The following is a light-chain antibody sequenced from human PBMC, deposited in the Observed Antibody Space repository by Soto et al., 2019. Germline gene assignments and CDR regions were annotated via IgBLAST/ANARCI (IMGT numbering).Light chain of an antibody. J-gene: IGLJ3*02. Sequence: QSALTQPASVSGSPGQSITISCTGTSSDVGGYNYVSWYQQHPGKAPKLMIYDVSNRPSGVSNRFSGSKSGNTASLTISGLQAEDEDDYYCSSYTSSSNWVFGGGTKLTVL. CDR3: SSYTSSSNWV. CDR1: SSDVGGYNY. V-gene: IGLV2-14*01. CDR2: DVS.